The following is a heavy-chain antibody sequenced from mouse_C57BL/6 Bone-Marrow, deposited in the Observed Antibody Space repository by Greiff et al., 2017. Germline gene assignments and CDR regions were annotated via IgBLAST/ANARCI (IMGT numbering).Heavy chain of an antibody. CDR3: ASHSYYYAMDY. J-gene: IGHJ4*01. V-gene: IGHV1-69*01. CDR2: IDPSDSYT. Sequence: QVQLQQSGAELVMPGASVKLSCKASGYTFTSYWMHWVKQRPRQGLEWIGEIDPSDSYTNYNQKFKGKSTLTVDKSSSTAYMQLSSLTSEDSAVYYCASHSYYYAMDYWGQGTSVTVSS. CDR1: GYTFTSYW.